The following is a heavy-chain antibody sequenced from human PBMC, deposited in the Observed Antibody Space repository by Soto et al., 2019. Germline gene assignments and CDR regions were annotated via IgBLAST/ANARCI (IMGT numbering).Heavy chain of an antibody. CDR1: GYTFTSYG. CDR3: ARGDGYGGNYYYYYGIDV. D-gene: IGHD4-17*01. V-gene: IGHV1-18*04. Sequence: VASVKVSCKASGYTFTSYGISWVRQAPGQGLEWMGWISAYNGNTNYAQKLQGRVTMTTDPSTSTAYMELRSRRSDDTAVYYCARGDGYGGNYYYYYGIDVWGQGTTVTVSS. CDR2: ISAYNGNT. J-gene: IGHJ6*02.